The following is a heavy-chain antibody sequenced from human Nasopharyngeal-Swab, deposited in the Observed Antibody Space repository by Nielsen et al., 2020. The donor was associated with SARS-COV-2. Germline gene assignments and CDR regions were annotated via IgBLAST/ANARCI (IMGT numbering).Heavy chain of an antibody. CDR3: ARDGYFDWLALSWFDP. Sequence: ASVKVSCKASGYTFTSYAMIWVRQAPGHGLEWMGWINTNPGNPTYAQGFTGRFVFSLDTSVSTAYLQISSLKAEDTAVYYCARDGYFDWLALSWFDPWGQGTLVTVSS. CDR1: GYTFTSYA. D-gene: IGHD3-9*01. CDR2: INTNPGNP. V-gene: IGHV7-4-1*02. J-gene: IGHJ5*02.